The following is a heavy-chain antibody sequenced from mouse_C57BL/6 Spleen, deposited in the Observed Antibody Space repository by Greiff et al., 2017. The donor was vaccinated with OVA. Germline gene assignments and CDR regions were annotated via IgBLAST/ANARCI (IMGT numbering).Heavy chain of an antibody. CDR3: ASLYYDYDPYFDV. J-gene: IGHJ1*03. CDR1: GFTFSDYG. Sequence: EVQVVESGGGLVKPGGSLKLSCAASGFTFSDYGMHWVRQAPEKGLEWVAYISSGSSTIYYADTVKGRFTISRDNAKNTLFLQMTSLRSEDTAMYYCASLYYDYDPYFDVWGTGTTVTVSS. D-gene: IGHD2-4*01. V-gene: IGHV5-17*01. CDR2: ISSGSSTI.